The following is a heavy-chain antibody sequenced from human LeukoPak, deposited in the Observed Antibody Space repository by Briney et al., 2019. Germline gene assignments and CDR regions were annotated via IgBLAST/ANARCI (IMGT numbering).Heavy chain of an antibody. J-gene: IGHJ4*02. CDR2: MNPNSGNT. D-gene: IGHD3-10*01. CDR3: ARGVGGSGSFWDY. CDR1: GYTFTSYD. Sequence: ASVKVSCKASGYTFTSYDINWVRQATGQGLEWMGWMNPNSGNTGYAQKFQGRVTMTRDTSISTAYMELSRLRSDDTAVYYCARGVGGSGSFWDYWGQGTLVTVSS. V-gene: IGHV1-8*01.